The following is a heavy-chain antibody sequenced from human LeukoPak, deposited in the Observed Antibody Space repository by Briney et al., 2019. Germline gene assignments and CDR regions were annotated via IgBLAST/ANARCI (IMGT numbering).Heavy chain of an antibody. Sequence: RAGGSLRLSCAASGFTFSSYWMHWVRQVPGKGLVWVSRINSDGSSTSYADSVKGRFTISRDNAKNTLYVQMNSLRVEDTAVYYCSTGSGHAFDIWGRGTMVTVSS. D-gene: IGHD3-10*01. CDR2: INSDGSST. J-gene: IGHJ3*02. CDR1: GFTFSSYW. V-gene: IGHV3-74*01. CDR3: STGSGHAFDI.